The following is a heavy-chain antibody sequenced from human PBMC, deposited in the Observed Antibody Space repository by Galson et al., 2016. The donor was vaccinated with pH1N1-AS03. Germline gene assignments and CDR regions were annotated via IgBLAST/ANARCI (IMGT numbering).Heavy chain of an antibody. D-gene: IGHD1-26*01. V-gene: IGHV1-2*02. J-gene: IGHJ4*02. Sequence: SVKVSCKATGYSFTGYYIHWVRQAPGQGLEWLGWINPSSGGTKYTQKFQGRVTMTRDTSISTAYMELSRLTSDDTAVYFCARGGGSSLDYWGQGTLVPVSS. CDR1: GYSFTGYY. CDR3: ARGGGSSLDY. CDR2: INPSSGGT.